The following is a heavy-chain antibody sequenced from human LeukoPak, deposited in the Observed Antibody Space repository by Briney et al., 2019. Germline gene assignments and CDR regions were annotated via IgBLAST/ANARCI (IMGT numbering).Heavy chain of an antibody. J-gene: IGHJ4*02. CDR2: MNPNSGYT. CDR1: GYTFTRYD. Sequence: ASVKVSCKTSGYTFTRYDINWVRQATGQGLEWMGWMNPNSGYTGHAQKFQGRVTITRDTSKSTVYMELSSLRSEDTAVYYCARVDGSVDYWGQGTLVTVSS. V-gene: IGHV1-8*03. D-gene: IGHD5-24*01. CDR3: ARVDGSVDY.